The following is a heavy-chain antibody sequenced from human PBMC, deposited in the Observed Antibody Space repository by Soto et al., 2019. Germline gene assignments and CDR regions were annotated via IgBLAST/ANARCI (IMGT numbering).Heavy chain of an antibody. V-gene: IGHV4-4*02. CDR2: IFHSGTT. D-gene: IGHD1-1*01. CDR1: GDSISSSHW. Sequence: QVQLQESGPGLVEPSGTLSLTCAVSGDSISSSHWWSWVRQSPGKGLEWIGEIFHSGTTKYNPSLDNRVTMSVDKSNNQLSLQLNSVTAADTAVYYCARQLERGGLPEGFEYWGQGTLSTVSS. J-gene: IGHJ4*02. CDR3: ARQLERGGLPEGFEY.